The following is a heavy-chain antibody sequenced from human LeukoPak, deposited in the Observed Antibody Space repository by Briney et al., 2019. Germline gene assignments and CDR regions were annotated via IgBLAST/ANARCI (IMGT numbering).Heavy chain of an antibody. D-gene: IGHD3-22*01. CDR3: ARDYYYDSSGYYYGTYAFDI. Sequence: PSETLSLTCTVSGGSISSYYWSWLRQPPGKGLEWIGYIYYSGSTNYNPSLKSRVTISVDTSKNQFSLKLSSVTAADTAVYYCARDYYYDSSGYYYGTYAFDIWGQGTMVTVSS. CDR2: IYYSGST. CDR1: GGSISSYY. V-gene: IGHV4-59*01. J-gene: IGHJ3*02.